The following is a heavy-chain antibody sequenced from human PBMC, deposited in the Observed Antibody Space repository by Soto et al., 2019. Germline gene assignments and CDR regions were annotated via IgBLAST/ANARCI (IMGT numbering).Heavy chain of an antibody. J-gene: IGHJ4*02. CDR3: ARETHDYGGNSGY. V-gene: IGHV3-7*03. CDR2: IKQDGSEK. D-gene: IGHD4-17*01. CDR1: GFTFSSYW. Sequence: EVQLVESGGGLVQPGGSLRLSCAASGFTFSSYWMSWVRQAPGKGLEWVANIKQDGSEKYYVDSVKGRFTISRDNAKNSLYLQRNSLRAEDSAVYYCARETHDYGGNSGYWGQGTLVTGSS.